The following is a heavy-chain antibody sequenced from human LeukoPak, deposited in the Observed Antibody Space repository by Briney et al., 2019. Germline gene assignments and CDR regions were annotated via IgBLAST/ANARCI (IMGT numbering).Heavy chain of an antibody. CDR1: GGSISSSY. J-gene: IGHJ5*02. D-gene: IGHD3-22*01. CDR2: IHYGANT. Sequence: SETLSLTCSVSGGSISSSYWSWIRQPPGKRLEWIGCIHYGANTKYNPSLESRVTISLDASKNQFSLKLNSVTAADTAVYYCASGFYDNSGYSNWFDPWGQGTLVTVSS. V-gene: IGHV4-59*01. CDR3: ASGFYDNSGYSNWFDP.